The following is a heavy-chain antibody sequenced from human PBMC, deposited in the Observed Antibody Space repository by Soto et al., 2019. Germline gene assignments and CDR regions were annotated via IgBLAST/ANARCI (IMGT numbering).Heavy chain of an antibody. CDR3: AAVGLNYDSFDY. V-gene: IGHV1-58*01. Sequence: ASVKVSCKASGFTFTRSAVQWVRQARGQRLEWIGWIVVGSGNTNYAQKFQERVTITRDMSTSTAYMELSSLRSEDTAVYYCAAVGLNYDSFDYWGQGTLVTVSS. CDR2: IVVGSGNT. J-gene: IGHJ4*02. CDR1: GFTFTRSA. D-gene: IGHD3-3*01.